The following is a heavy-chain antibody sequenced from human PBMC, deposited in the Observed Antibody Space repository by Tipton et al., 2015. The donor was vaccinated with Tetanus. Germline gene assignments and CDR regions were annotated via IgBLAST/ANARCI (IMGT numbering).Heavy chain of an antibody. D-gene: IGHD3-16*01. CDR3: AKDALGGRKARSNWFDP. J-gene: IGHJ5*02. CDR1: GFTFSSYA. Sequence: SLRLSCAASGFTFSSYAMSWVRQAPGKGLEWVSAISGSGGSTYYADSVKGRFTISRDNSKNTLYLQMNSLRAEDTAVYYCAKDALGGRKARSNWFDPWGQGTLVTVSS. V-gene: IGHV3-23*01. CDR2: ISGSGGST.